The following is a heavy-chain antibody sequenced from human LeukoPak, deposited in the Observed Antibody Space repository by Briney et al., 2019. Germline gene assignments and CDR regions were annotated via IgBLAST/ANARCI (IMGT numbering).Heavy chain of an antibody. D-gene: IGHD6-19*01. CDR3: ARDVGAAVASDY. J-gene: IGHJ4*02. CDR1: GYTFTGYY. V-gene: IGHV1-2*02. Sequence: ASVKVSCKACGYTFTGYYMHWVRQAPGQGLEWMGWINPNSGGANYAQKFQGRVTMTRDTSISTAYMELSRLRSDDTAVYYCARDVGAAVASDYWGQGTLVTVSS. CDR2: INPNSGGA.